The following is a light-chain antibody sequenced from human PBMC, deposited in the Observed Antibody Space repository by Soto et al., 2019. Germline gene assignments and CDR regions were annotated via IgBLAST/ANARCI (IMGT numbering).Light chain of an antibody. Sequence: QSVLTQPRSVSGSPGQSVAISCTGTSSDVGGYNYVSWYQQHPDKAPKLMIYDVSKRPSGVPDRLSGSKSGNTASLTISWLQAEDEADYYCCSYAGSPYVYGTGTKLTVL. CDR1: SSDVGGYNY. J-gene: IGLJ1*01. V-gene: IGLV2-11*01. CDR2: DVS. CDR3: CSYAGSPYV.